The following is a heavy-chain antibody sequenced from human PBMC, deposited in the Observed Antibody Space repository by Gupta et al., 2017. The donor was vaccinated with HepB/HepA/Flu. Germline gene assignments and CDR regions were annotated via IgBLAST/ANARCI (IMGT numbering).Heavy chain of an antibody. V-gene: IGHV3-21*01. J-gene: IGHJ6*02. Sequence: EVQLVESGGGLVKPGGSLRLSCAASGFTFSSYSMNWVRQAPGKGLEWVSSISSSSSYIYYADSVKGRFTISRDNAKNSLYLQMNSLRAEDTAVYYCARDRGSSSSSPHYYYYGMDVWGQGTTVTVSS. CDR3: ARDRGSSSSSPHYYYYGMDV. CDR1: GFTFSSYS. D-gene: IGHD6-6*01. CDR2: ISSSSSYI.